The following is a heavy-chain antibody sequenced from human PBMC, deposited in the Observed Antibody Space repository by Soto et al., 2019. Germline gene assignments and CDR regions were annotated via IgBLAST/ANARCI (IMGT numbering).Heavy chain of an antibody. Sequence: PGGSLRLSCAASGFTFSSYGMHWVRQAPGKGLEWVAVIWYDGSNKYYADSVKGRFTISRDNSKNTLYLQMNSLRAEDTAVYYCARGLGSYYGSGSPGFGPVDYWGQGTLVTVSS. D-gene: IGHD3-10*01. J-gene: IGHJ4*02. V-gene: IGHV3-33*01. CDR2: IWYDGSNK. CDR3: ARGLGSYYGSGSPGFGPVDY. CDR1: GFTFSSYG.